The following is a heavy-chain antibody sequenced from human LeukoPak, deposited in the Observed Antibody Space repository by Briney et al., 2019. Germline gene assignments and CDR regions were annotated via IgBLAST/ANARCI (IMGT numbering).Heavy chain of an antibody. J-gene: IGHJ4*02. Sequence: GGSLRLSCGASGFTFSSYGMHWVRQAPGKGLEWVAFIRYDGSNKYYADSVKGRFTISRDNSKNTLYLQMNSLRAEDTAVYYCAREVATITVAAAGGIDYWGQGTLVTVSS. CDR1: GFTFSSYG. D-gene: IGHD5-12*01. CDR2: IRYDGSNK. V-gene: IGHV3-30*02. CDR3: AREVATITVAAAGGIDY.